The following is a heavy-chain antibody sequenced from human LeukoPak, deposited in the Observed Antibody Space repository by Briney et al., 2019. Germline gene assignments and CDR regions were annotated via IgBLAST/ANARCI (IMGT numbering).Heavy chain of an antibody. Sequence: SETLSLTCAVYGGSFSAYYWSWIRQPPGKGLEWIGEINHSGSTNYNPSLKSRVTISVDTSKNQFSLKLSSVTAADTAVYYCARRLFFGVVTLRGSAFDIWGQGTMVTVSS. CDR2: INHSGST. CDR1: GGSFSAYY. CDR3: ARRLFFGVVTLRGSAFDI. V-gene: IGHV4-34*01. D-gene: IGHD3-3*01. J-gene: IGHJ3*02.